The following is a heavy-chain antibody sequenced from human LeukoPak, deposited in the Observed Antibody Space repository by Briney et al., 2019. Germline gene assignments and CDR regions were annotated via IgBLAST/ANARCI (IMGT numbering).Heavy chain of an antibody. CDR2: ISAYNGNT. V-gene: IGHV1-18*01. Sequence: GASVKVSCKASGYTFTSYGISWVQQAPGQGLEWMGWISAYNGNTNYAQKLQGRVTMTTDTSTSTAYMELRSLRSDDTAVYYCARDRWYYDFWSGYLNWFDPWGQGTLVTVSS. CDR3: ARDRWYYDFWSGYLNWFDP. J-gene: IGHJ5*02. CDR1: GYTFTSYG. D-gene: IGHD3-3*01.